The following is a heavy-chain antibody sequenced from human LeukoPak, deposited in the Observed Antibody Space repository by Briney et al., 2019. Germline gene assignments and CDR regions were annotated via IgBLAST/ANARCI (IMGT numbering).Heavy chain of an antibody. V-gene: IGHV3-7*01. J-gene: IGHJ4*02. CDR3: AGGPGFLIDC. CDR2: IKQDGSEK. CDR1: GFTFSSYW. D-gene: IGHD3-3*01. Sequence: GGSLRLSCAASGFTFSSYWMSWVRQAPGKGLEWVANIKQDGSEKHYVDSVKGRLTISRDNAKNLLYLQMNSLRVEDTAVYYCAGGPGFLIDCWGQGTLVAVSS.